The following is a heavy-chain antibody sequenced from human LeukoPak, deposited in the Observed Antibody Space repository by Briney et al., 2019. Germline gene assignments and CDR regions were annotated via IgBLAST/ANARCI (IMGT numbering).Heavy chain of an antibody. J-gene: IGHJ4*02. V-gene: IGHV3-21*01. Sequence: GGSLRLSCAASGFTFSSYSMNWVRQAPGKGLEWVSSISSSSSYIYYAGSVKGRFTISRDNAKNSLYLQMNSLRAEDTAVYYCARDFPISIAAGAWASFDYWGQGTLVTVSS. CDR1: GFTFSSYS. CDR2: ISSSSSYI. D-gene: IGHD6-13*01. CDR3: ARDFPISIAAGAWASFDY.